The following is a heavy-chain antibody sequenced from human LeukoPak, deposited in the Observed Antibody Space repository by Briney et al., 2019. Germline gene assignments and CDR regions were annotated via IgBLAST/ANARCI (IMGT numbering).Heavy chain of an antibody. D-gene: IGHD3-3*01. J-gene: IGHJ4*02. Sequence: SETLSLTCAVSGGSFSAYYWSWIRQPPGKGLEWIGEISHGGSSNYNPSLKSRVTIAIDTSNNQISLKLTSVTAADTAVYYCVTYDFWSGCRIDREWGQGTLVTVSS. CDR2: ISHGGSS. CDR1: GGSFSAYY. CDR3: VTYDFWSGCRIDRE. V-gene: IGHV4-34*01.